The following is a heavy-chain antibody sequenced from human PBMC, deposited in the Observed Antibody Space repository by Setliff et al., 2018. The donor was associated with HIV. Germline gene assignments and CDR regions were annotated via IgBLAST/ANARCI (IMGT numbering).Heavy chain of an antibody. J-gene: IGHJ3*02. D-gene: IGHD3-22*01. CDR2: ITDYNGNT. Sequence: GASVKVSCKASGYTFDSYGISWVRQAPGQGLEWMGWITDYNGNTNYAQKLQGRVTMTTDTSTSTAYMELRSLRSDDTAVYYYARGGGGYYYVGAVDIWGQGTVVTVSS. V-gene: IGHV1-18*01. CDR3: ARGGGGYYYVGAVDI. CDR1: GYTFDSYG.